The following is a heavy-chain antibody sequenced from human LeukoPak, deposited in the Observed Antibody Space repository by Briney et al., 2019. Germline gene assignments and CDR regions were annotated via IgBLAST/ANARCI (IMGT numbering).Heavy chain of an antibody. Sequence: GGSLRLSCAASGFTFDDYAMHWVRQAPGKGLEWVSGISWNSGSIGYADSVKGRFTISRDNAKNSLYLQMNSLRAEDMALYYCAKDRYSSSWYWFDPWGQGTLVTVSS. CDR1: GFTFDDYA. V-gene: IGHV3-9*03. CDR2: ISWNSGSI. D-gene: IGHD6-13*01. CDR3: AKDRYSSSWYWFDP. J-gene: IGHJ5*02.